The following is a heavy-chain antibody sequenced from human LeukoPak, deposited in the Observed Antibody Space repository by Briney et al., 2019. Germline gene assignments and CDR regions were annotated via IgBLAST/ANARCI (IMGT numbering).Heavy chain of an antibody. Sequence: GSLRLSCAASGFTFSSYAMSWVRQPPGKGLEWIGYIHTSGDTSYNPSLKSRVTISVDSSKKQFSLKLGSVTAADTAVYYCATSPKVTYFDYWGQGTLVTVSS. J-gene: IGHJ4*02. CDR1: GFTFSSYA. V-gene: IGHV4-4*09. CDR3: ATSPKVTYFDY. CDR2: IHTSGDT.